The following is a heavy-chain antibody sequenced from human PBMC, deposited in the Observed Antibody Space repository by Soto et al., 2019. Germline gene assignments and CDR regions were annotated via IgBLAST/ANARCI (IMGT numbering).Heavy chain of an antibody. CDR2: IWYDGSNK. J-gene: IGHJ4*02. CDR1: GFTFSSYG. V-gene: IGHV3-33*01. Sequence: QVQLVESGGGVVQPGRSLRLSCAASGFTFSSYGMHWVRQAPGKGLEWVAVIWYDGSNKYYADSVKGRFTISRDNSKNTLYLQMNSLRAEDTAVYYCARERFEYSSSSYYFDYWGQGTLVTVSS. CDR3: ARERFEYSSSSYYFDY. D-gene: IGHD6-6*01.